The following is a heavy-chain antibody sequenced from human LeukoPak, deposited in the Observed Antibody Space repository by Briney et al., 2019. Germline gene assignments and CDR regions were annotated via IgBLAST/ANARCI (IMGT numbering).Heavy chain of an antibody. V-gene: IGHV3-66*01. CDR2: IYSGGTA. D-gene: IGHD3-22*01. J-gene: IGHJ4*02. CDR3: TRILRYSDGSGCLDY. Sequence: PGGSLRLSCAVSGFTVSGNYMAWVRQAPGKGLEWVSGIYSGGTAYYADSVKGRFTISRDNSKNTLFLQMNSLRADDTAVFYLTRILRYSDGSGCLDYWGQGALITVSS. CDR1: GFTVSGNY.